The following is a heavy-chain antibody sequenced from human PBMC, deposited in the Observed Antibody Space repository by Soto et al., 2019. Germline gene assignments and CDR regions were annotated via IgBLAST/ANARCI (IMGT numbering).Heavy chain of an antibody. CDR3: ARGDKSDVLRFLESPGKYYYYGMDV. CDR1: GGSFSGYY. J-gene: IGHJ6*02. CDR2: IIHSGST. V-gene: IGHV4-34*01. D-gene: IGHD3-3*01. Sequence: PSETLSLTCAVYGGSFSGYYWSWIRQPPGKGLEWIGEIIHSGSTKYNPSLKSRVTISVDTSKNQFSLKLNSVTAADTAVYYCARGDKSDVLRFLESPGKYYYYGMDVWGQGTTVTVSS.